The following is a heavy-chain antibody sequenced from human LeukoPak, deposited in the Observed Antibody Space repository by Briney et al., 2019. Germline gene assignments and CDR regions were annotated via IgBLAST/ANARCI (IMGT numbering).Heavy chain of an antibody. D-gene: IGHD3-3*01. CDR3: ARGMEYDFWSGYVPYYSGMDV. J-gene: IGHJ6*02. CDR2: IYPGDYDT. CDR1: GYSFTSYW. Sequence: GDSLKISCKGSGYSFTSYWIGWVRQMPGKGLEWMGIIYPGDYDTRYSPSFQGQVTISADKSISTAYLQWSSLMASDTAMYYCARGMEYDFWSGYVPYYSGMDVWGQGTTVT. V-gene: IGHV5-51*01.